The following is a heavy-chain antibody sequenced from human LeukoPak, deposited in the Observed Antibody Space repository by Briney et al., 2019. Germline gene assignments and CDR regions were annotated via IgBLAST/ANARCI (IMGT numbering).Heavy chain of an antibody. Sequence: ASVMVSCKASGYDFSICDINWVRLAPGQGLEWMGWMNPNNGDTDYAQNFQGRVTMTRDTSMSTAYMELSSLRSEDTALYYCARDPPGIAAAGFYFDYWGQGTLVTVSS. V-gene: IGHV1-8*01. CDR2: MNPNNGDT. CDR1: GYDFSICD. J-gene: IGHJ4*02. CDR3: ARDPPGIAAAGFYFDY. D-gene: IGHD6-13*01.